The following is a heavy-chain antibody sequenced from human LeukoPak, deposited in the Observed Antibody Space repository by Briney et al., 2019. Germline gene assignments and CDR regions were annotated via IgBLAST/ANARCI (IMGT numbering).Heavy chain of an antibody. Sequence: GESLKISCKASGYSFTSNWIGWVRQMPGKGLECLGIIYPGDSDTRYSPSFQGQVTISVDKSITTAYLHWSSLKASDTAMYYCARGANVGAFDIWGHGTLVTVSP. J-gene: IGHJ3*02. V-gene: IGHV5-51*01. CDR3: ARGANVGAFDI. CDR2: IYPGDSDT. CDR1: GYSFTSNW. D-gene: IGHD3-16*01.